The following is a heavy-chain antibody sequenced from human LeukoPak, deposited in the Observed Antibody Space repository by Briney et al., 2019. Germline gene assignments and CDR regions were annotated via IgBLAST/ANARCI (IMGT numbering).Heavy chain of an antibody. CDR3: ARSPVGATDRTVGAFDI. D-gene: IGHD1-26*01. Sequence: SVKVSCKASGGTFSSYAISWVRQAPGQGLEWMGGIIPIFGTANYAQEFQGRVTITADESTSTAYMELSSLRSEDTAVYYCARSPVGATDRTVGAFDIWGQGTMVTVSS. J-gene: IGHJ3*02. V-gene: IGHV1-69*01. CDR1: GGTFSSYA. CDR2: IIPIFGTA.